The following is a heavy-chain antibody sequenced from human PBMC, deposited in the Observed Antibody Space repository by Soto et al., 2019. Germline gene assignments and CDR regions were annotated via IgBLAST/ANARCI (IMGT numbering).Heavy chain of an antibody. CDR1: GFAFSTHA. CDR2: ISANGFST. V-gene: IGHV3-23*01. CDR3: AKDYLAIVVVITFFDY. D-gene: IGHD3-22*01. J-gene: IGHJ4*02. Sequence: GGSLRLSCAASGFAFSTHAMSWVRQAPGKGLEWVSAISANGFSTYYADSVEGRFTISRDTSTNTLYLQMNSLTAEDTAVYYCAKDYLAIVVVITFFDYWGQGTLVTVSS.